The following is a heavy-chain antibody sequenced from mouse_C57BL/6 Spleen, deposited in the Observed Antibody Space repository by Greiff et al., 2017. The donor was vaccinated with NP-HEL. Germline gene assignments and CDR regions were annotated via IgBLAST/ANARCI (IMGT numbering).Heavy chain of an antibody. Sequence: EVKLQESGGGLVKPGGSLKLSCAASGFTFSSYAMSWVRQTPEKRLEWVATISDGGSYTYYPDNVKGRFTISRDNAKNNLYLQMSHLKSEDTAMYYCARRPYYGSYWYFDVWGTGTTVTVSS. CDR3: ARRPYYGSYWYFDV. D-gene: IGHD1-1*01. J-gene: IGHJ1*03. V-gene: IGHV5-4*03. CDR1: GFTFSSYA. CDR2: ISDGGSYT.